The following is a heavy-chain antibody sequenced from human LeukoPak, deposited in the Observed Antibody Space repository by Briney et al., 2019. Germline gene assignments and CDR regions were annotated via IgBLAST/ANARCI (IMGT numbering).Heavy chain of an antibody. V-gene: IGHV3-30*02. J-gene: IGHJ4*02. D-gene: IGHD1-1*01. CDR1: GLTFSYYG. Sequence: GGSLRLSCAASGLTFSYYGMHWVRQAPGKGLEWVAFVRYDGSNKYYPDSVKGRFTISSDNSKNTLYLQMNSLRAEDTAVYYCAKGTTGTTGSLFDYWGQGTLVTVSS. CDR3: AKGTTGTTGSLFDY. CDR2: VRYDGSNK.